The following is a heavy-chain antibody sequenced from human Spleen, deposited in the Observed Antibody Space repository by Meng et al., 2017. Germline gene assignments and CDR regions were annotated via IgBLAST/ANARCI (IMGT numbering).Heavy chain of an antibody. D-gene: IGHD3-10*01. J-gene: IGHJ6*02. CDR1: GGSISDNGFY. Sequence: LRLSCTVSGGSISDNGFYWNWIRQHPGKGLEWIGYIYYSGSTYYNPSLRGRVSMSLGTSKNQFSLKLTSVSAADTAVYYCARAMVRGVIKGIYGMDVWGQGTTVTVS. CDR2: IYYSGST. CDR3: ARAMVRGVIKGIYGMDV. V-gene: IGHV4-31*03.